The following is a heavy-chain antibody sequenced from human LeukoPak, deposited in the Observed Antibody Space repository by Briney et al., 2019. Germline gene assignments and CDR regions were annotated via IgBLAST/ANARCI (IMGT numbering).Heavy chain of an antibody. J-gene: IGHJ3*02. CDR3: ARDFGYCSGGSCYSIEGDAFDI. CDR2: ISSSSSYI. Sequence: KPGGSLRLSCAASGFTFSSYSMNWVRQAPGKGLEWVSSISSSSSYIYYADSVKGRFTISRDNAKNSLYLRMNSLRAEDTAVYYCARDFGYCSGGSCYSIEGDAFDIWGQGTMVTVSS. D-gene: IGHD2-15*01. CDR1: GFTFSSYS. V-gene: IGHV3-21*01.